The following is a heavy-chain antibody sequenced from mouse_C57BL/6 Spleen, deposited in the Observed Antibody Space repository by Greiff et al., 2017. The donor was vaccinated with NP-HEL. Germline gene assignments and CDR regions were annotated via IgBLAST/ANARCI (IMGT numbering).Heavy chain of an antibody. J-gene: IGHJ2*01. CDR1: GYTFTSYT. D-gene: IGHD2-3*01. V-gene: IGHV1-4*01. CDR3: ARGGFGGYSFDY. CDR2: INPSSGYT. Sequence: QVQLQQSGAELARPGASVKMSCKASGYTFTSYTMHWVKQRPGQGLEWIGYINPSSGYTKYNQKFKDKATLTADNSSSTAYMQLSSLTSEDSAVYYCARGGFGGYSFDYWGQGTTLTVSS.